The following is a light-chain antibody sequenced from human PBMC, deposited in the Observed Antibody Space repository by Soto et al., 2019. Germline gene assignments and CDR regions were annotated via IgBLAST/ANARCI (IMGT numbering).Light chain of an antibody. J-gene: IGKJ3*01. Sequence: AIQLTQSPSSLSASVGDRVTITCRASQGISSALAWYQQKPGKAPKLLIYDASSLESGVPSRFSGSGSGTDFTLTISSLQPEDFATHYCQQFNSYPLFGPGTKVDIK. CDR1: QGISSA. V-gene: IGKV1-13*02. CDR3: QQFNSYPL. CDR2: DAS.